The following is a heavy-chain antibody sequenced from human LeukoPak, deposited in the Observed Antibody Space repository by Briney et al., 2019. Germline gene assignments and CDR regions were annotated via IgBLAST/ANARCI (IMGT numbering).Heavy chain of an antibody. D-gene: IGHD1-26*01. Sequence: PGGSLRLSCAASGFTFSSYAMSWVRQAPGKGLEWVSAISGSGGSTYYADSVKGRFTIPRDNSKNTLHLQMNSLRAEDTAVYYCAKARSGSYSNYFDYWGQGTLVTVSS. CDR3: AKARSGSYSNYFDY. J-gene: IGHJ4*02. CDR2: ISGSGGST. V-gene: IGHV3-23*01. CDR1: GFTFSSYA.